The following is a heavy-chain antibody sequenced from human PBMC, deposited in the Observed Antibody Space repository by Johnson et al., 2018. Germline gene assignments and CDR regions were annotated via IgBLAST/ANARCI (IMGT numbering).Heavy chain of an antibody. CDR3: ARLQQLAYYYMDV. D-gene: IGHD6-13*01. Sequence: VQLLESGGGLVKPGGSLRLSCAASGFTFSDYYMSWVRQAPGKGLEWLSYISGEGSNINYRDSAEGRLTISRDNAKNSLYLQGDSLRAEDTAVYYCARLQQLAYYYMDVWGKGTTVTVSS. J-gene: IGHJ6*03. V-gene: IGHV3-11*01. CDR1: GFTFSDYY. CDR2: ISGEGSNI.